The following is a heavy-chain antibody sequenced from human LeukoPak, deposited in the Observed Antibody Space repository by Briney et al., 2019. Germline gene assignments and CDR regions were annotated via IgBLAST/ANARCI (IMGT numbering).Heavy chain of an antibody. CDR2: TYYRSKWYN. Sequence: SQTLSLTCATSGDSVSSNSAAWNWIRQSPSRGLEWLGRTYYRSKWYNDYAVSVKSRITINPDTSKNQFSPQLNSVTPEDTAVYYRARALLLRKTEYYYGMDVWGQGTTVTVSS. V-gene: IGHV6-1*01. CDR1: GDSVSSNSAA. D-gene: IGHD5-12*01. J-gene: IGHJ6*02. CDR3: ARALLLRKTEYYYGMDV.